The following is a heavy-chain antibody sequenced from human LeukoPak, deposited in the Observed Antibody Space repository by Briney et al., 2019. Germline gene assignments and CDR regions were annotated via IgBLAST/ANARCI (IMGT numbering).Heavy chain of an antibody. CDR3: ARDSHYGSGSYYTAVFDY. Sequence: GGSLRLSCAASGFTFSDYYMSWIRQAPGKGLEWVSYISSSGSTIYYANSVKGRFTISRDNAKNSLYLQMNSLRAEDTAVYYCARDSHYGSGSYYTAVFDYWGQGTLVTVSS. V-gene: IGHV3-11*01. J-gene: IGHJ4*02. CDR2: ISSSGSTI. D-gene: IGHD3-10*01. CDR1: GFTFSDYY.